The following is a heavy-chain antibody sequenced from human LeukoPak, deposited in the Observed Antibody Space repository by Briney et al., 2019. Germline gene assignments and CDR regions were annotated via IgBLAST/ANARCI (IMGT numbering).Heavy chain of an antibody. V-gene: IGHV3-23*01. CDR2: ISGSGGST. Sequence: GGSLRLSCAASGFTFSSYAMSWVRQAPGKGLEWVSAISGSGGSTYYADSVKGRFTISRDSSKNTLYLQMNSLRAEDTAVYYCAKRALSYDVLTGYYNPVHFDYWGQGTLVTVSS. J-gene: IGHJ4*02. CDR1: GFTFSSYA. D-gene: IGHD3-9*01. CDR3: AKRALSYDVLTGYYNPVHFDY.